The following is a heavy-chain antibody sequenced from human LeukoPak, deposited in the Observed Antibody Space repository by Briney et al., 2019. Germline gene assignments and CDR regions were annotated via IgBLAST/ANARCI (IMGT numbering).Heavy chain of an antibody. CDR2: INTGNGDT. V-gene: IGHV1-3*04. CDR3: SRDVGTTEMAT. J-gene: IGHJ4*02. Sequence: ASVKVSCKASGYGFTRNAMHWVRQAPGQRLEWMGWINTGNGDTKYSPEFQDRVIITRDTSASTIYMVVGSLRLDDTAVYYCSRDVGTTEMATWGQGTLVTVSS. D-gene: IGHD5-24*01. CDR1: GYGFTRNA.